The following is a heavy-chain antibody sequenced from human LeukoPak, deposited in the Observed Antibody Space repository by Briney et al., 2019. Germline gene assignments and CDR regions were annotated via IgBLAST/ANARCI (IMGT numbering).Heavy chain of an antibody. CDR2: ISASGGST. Sequence: GGSLRLSCAASGFTFSCYAMSWVRQAPGKGLEWVSVISASGGSTYYADSVKGRFTISRDNSKNTLYLQMNSPRAEDTAAYYCAKAPVGATHFDYWGQGTLVTVSS. D-gene: IGHD1-26*01. V-gene: IGHV3-23*01. CDR3: AKAPVGATHFDY. J-gene: IGHJ4*02. CDR1: GFTFSCYA.